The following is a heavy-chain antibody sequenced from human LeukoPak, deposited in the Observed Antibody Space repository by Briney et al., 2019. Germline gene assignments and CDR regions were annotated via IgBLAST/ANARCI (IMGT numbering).Heavy chain of an antibody. CDR3: ARHPFATPFDY. D-gene: IGHD2-15*01. CDR2: AYYSGHT. Sequence: SETLSLTCTVSGGSISDNYWSWIRQPPGKGLEWIGYAYYSGHTNYNSSLKSRVTMSLDTSKSQFSLRLSSVSAADTAVYFCARHPFATPFDYWGPGTLVTVSS. CDR1: GGSISDNY. V-gene: IGHV4-59*08. J-gene: IGHJ4*02.